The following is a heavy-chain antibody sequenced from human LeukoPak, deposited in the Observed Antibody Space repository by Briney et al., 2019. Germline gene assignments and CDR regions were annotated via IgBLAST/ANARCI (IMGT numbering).Heavy chain of an antibody. CDR2: ISWDASGT. CDR1: GFNFGHYA. Sequence: GGSLRLSCAASGFNFGHYAMQWVRQAPGKGLEWVSLISWDASGTYYADSVKGRFTISRDNSKNSLSLQMNSLRPEGTALYYCAKERRGYYMDVWGKGTTVTVSS. D-gene: IGHD3-10*01. J-gene: IGHJ6*03. V-gene: IGHV3-43D*03. CDR3: AKERRGYYMDV.